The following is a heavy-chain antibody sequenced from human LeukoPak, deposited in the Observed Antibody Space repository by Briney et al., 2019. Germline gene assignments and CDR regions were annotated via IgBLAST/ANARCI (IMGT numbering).Heavy chain of an antibody. J-gene: IGHJ6*03. CDR1: GFTFSSYG. V-gene: IGHV3-30*02. CDR2: IRYDGSNK. D-gene: IGHD4-23*01. Sequence: GGSLRLSCAASGFTFSSYGMHWVRQAPGKGLEWVAFIRYDGSNKYYADSVKGRFTISRDNSKNTLYLQMNSLRAEDTAVYYCARPKLRWSAYYYMDVWGKGTTVTVSS. CDR3: ARPKLRWSAYYYMDV.